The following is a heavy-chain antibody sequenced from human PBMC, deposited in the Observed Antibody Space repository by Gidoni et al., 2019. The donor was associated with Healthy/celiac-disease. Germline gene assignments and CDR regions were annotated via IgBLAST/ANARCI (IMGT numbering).Heavy chain of an antibody. J-gene: IGHJ5*02. CDR2: IIGSGGST. Sequence: EVQLLESAGGLVQPGGSLRLSCAASGFPFSSYAMSWVRQDPGKGLEWVSGIIGSGGSTYYADSVKGRFTISRDNSKNTLYLQMKSLRAEDTAVYYCAKGGYYGSGAETWGQGTLVTVSS. V-gene: IGHV3-23*01. CDR3: AKGGYYGSGAET. CDR1: GFPFSSYA. D-gene: IGHD3-10*01.